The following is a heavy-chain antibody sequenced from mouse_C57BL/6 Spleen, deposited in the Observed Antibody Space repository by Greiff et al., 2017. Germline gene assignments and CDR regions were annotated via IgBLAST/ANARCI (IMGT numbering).Heavy chain of an antibody. J-gene: IGHJ4*01. D-gene: IGHD1-1*01. V-gene: IGHV6-6*01. Sequence: EVQVVESGGGLVQPGGSMKLSCAASGFTFSDAWMDWVRQSPEKGLEWVAEIRNKANNHATYYAESVKGRFTISRDDSKSSVYLQMNSLRAEDTGIYYCTRANFTTVDYYAMDYWGQGTSVTVSS. CDR1: GFTFSDAW. CDR3: TRANFTTVDYYAMDY. CDR2: IRNKANNHAT.